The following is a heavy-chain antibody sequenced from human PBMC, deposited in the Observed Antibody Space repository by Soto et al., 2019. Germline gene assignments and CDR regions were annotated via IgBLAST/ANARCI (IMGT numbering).Heavy chain of an antibody. D-gene: IGHD4-17*01. CDR1: GFTFSSYA. CDR2: ISGSGGST. Sequence: VQLLESGGGLVQPGGSLRLSCAASGFTFSSYAMSWVRQAPGKGLGWVSAISGSGGSTYYADSVKGRFTISRDKXKTTLYLQMNSLRAEDTAVYYCARWDYGDSAGFDYWGQGTLVTVSS. CDR3: ARWDYGDSAGFDY. V-gene: IGHV3-23*01. J-gene: IGHJ4*02.